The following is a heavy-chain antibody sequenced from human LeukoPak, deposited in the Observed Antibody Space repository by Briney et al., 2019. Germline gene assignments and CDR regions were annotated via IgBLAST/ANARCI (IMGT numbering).Heavy chain of an antibody. CDR3: AKSFWWFGEFSPFDY. D-gene: IGHD3-10*01. CDR2: ISNSGSSI. J-gene: IGHJ4*02. Sequence: GGSLRLSCAASGFTFRSYEMNWVRQAPGKGLEWVSSISNSGSSIYYADSVKGRFTISRDNAKNSLYLQMNSLRAEDTAVYYCAKSFWWFGEFSPFDYWGQGTLLTVSS. CDR1: GFTFRSYE. V-gene: IGHV3-21*01.